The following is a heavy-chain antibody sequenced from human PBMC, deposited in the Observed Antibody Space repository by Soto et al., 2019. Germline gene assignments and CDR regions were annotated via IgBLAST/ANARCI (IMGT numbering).Heavy chain of an antibody. CDR3: ARGGGVGVAGSAAFDM. D-gene: IGHD3-3*01. V-gene: IGHV1-2*02. CDR1: GYPVTAYY. J-gene: IGHJ3*02. Sequence: QLHLVQSGAVVKKPGASVTVSCSASGYPVTAYYMHWVRQAPGRGLEWMGGINPATGAAKYTQTFQGRVTMTGDPSPSTVFMELSGLTSEDTAVFYCARGGGVGVAGSAAFDMWGQGTVVTVSS. CDR2: INPATGAA.